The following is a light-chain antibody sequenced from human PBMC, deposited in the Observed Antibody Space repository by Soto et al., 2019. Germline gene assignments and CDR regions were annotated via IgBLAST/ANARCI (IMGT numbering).Light chain of an antibody. CDR1: QSVSSY. CDR3: QQRSNWPVT. Sequence: EIVLTQSPATLSLSPGERATLSCRASQSVSSYLAWYQQKPGQAPRLLIYDASNRATGIPARFSGSGSGTDFTLTISSIEPDDFAVYYCQQRSNWPVTFGPGTKVDIK. V-gene: IGKV3-11*01. J-gene: IGKJ3*01. CDR2: DAS.